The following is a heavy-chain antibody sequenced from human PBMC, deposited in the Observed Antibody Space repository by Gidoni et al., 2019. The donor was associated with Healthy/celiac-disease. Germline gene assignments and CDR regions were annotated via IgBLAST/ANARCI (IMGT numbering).Heavy chain of an antibody. Sequence: QVHLQQSGPGLVQPSQTLSLTCAFSGDSVPSNSAAWNWLRQSPARGLEWLGRTYYRSKWYNDYAVSVKSRITINPDTSKNQFSLQLNSVTPEDTAVYYWARVLGPLGYFDLWGRGTLVTVSS. J-gene: IGHJ2*01. CDR2: TYYRSKWYN. CDR1: GDSVPSNSAA. D-gene: IGHD6-6*01. V-gene: IGHV6-1*01. CDR3: ARVLGPLGYFDL.